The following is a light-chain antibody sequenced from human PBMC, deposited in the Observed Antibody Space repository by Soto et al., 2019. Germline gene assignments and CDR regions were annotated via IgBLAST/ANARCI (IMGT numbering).Light chain of an antibody. CDR3: QQANSFPRT. V-gene: IGKV1D-12*01. CDR1: QAISTW. CDR2: AAS. J-gene: IGKJ1*01. Sequence: DIQMTQSPSSVSASVGDRVTITCRASQAISTWLAWYQQKPGKAPKLLIYAASNLQTGVPSRFSGSGSGTDFTLTSSSLQPEECATYYCQQANSFPRTFGQGNKVDIK.